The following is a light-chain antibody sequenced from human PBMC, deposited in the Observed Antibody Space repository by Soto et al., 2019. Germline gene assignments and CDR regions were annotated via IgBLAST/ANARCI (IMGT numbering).Light chain of an antibody. CDR2: DAS. J-gene: IGKJ5*01. V-gene: IGKV3-11*01. CDR1: QSVRSY. Sequence: EIVMTQSPATLSVSPGERASLSCRASQSVRSYLAWYQQKPGQAPRLLIYDASNRATGIPARFSGSGSGTDFTLTISSLEPEDFAVYYCQQRSNWITFGQGTRLEIK. CDR3: QQRSNWIT.